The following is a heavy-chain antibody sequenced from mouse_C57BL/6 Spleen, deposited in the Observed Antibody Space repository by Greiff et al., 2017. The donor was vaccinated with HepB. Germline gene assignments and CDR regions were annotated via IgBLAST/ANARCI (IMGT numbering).Heavy chain of an antibody. CDR1: GFTFSSYA. CDR2: ISDGGSYT. D-gene: IGHD1-1*01. CDR3: ARDDRYYGSSYRYFDV. V-gene: IGHV5-4*01. J-gene: IGHJ1*03. Sequence: EVKVVESGGGLVKPGGSLKLSCAASGFTFSSYAMSWVRQTPEKRLEWVATISDGGSYTYYPDNVKGRFTISRDNAKNNLYLQMSHLKSEDTAMYYCARDDRYYGSSYRYFDVWGTGTTVTVSS.